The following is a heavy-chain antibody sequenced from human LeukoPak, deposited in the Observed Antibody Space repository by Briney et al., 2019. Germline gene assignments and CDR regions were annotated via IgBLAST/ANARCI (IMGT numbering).Heavy chain of an antibody. CDR3: ARLGFYGLTDY. D-gene: IGHD2/OR15-2a*01. V-gene: IGHV4-39*01. CDR1: GGSISSSSYY. Sequence: SETLSLTCTVSGGSISSSSYYWGWLRQPRGKGLEWIVSIYYSGSTYYNPSLKSRVTISVGTSKNQFSLKLSSVTAADTAVYYCARLGFYGLTDYWGQGTLVTVSS. CDR2: IYYSGST. J-gene: IGHJ4*02.